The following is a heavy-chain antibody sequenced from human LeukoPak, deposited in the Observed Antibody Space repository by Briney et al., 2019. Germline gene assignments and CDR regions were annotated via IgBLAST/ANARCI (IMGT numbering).Heavy chain of an antibody. J-gene: IGHJ4*02. Sequence: SETLSLTCTVSGGSISSGNYFWSWIRQPAGKGLERIGRFYTSGSTNYNPSLKSRVTISVDTSNNQFSLKLSSVTAADTAVYYCATQDSSSWYFDYWGQGTLVTVSS. CDR1: GGSISSGNYF. V-gene: IGHV4-61*02. CDR3: ATQDSSSWYFDY. CDR2: FYTSGST. D-gene: IGHD6-13*01.